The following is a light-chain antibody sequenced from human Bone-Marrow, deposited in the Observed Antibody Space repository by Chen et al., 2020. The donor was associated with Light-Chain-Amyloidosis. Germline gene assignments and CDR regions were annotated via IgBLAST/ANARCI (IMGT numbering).Light chain of an antibody. CDR3: QQYGTSPRT. Sequence: EIVLTQSPGTLSLSPGEGANLSCRASQTISSNYLTWYQQKFGQAPRLLIYCSSSRATCIPDRFTGSGCGTDFTLTINRLEPEDFAMYYCQQYGTSPRTFGGGTKVEIQ. V-gene: IGKV3-20*01. CDR2: CSS. CDR1: QTISSNY. J-gene: IGKJ4*01.